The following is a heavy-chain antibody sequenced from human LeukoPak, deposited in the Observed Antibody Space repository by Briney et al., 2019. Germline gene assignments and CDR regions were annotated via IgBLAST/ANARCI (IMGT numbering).Heavy chain of an antibody. Sequence: GGSLRLSCAASGFTFSSFDMHWVRQPTGQGLEWVSTIGTASDTYYPGSVEGRFTLSRDNAKNSLCLQMNSLTAGDTAVYYCARGPPRGKYYYMDVWGKGTTVTVSS. V-gene: IGHV3-13*01. CDR3: ARGPPRGKYYYMDV. J-gene: IGHJ6*03. CDR1: GFTFSSFD. D-gene: IGHD1-1*01. CDR2: IGTASDT.